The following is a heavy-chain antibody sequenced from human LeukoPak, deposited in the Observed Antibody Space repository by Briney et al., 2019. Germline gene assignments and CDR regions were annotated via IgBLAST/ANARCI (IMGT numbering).Heavy chain of an antibody. Sequence: IFSDYWMSWVRQPPGKGLEWIGYIYYSGKTYYNPSLEGRLIISVDTSKNQFSLRLNSVTAADTAVYFCAREVKQAASSDAFDIWGQGTLVTVSS. V-gene: IGHV4-30-4*01. CDR3: AREVKQAASSDAFDI. CDR2: IYYSGKT. D-gene: IGHD6-13*01. J-gene: IGHJ3*02. CDR1: IFSDYW.